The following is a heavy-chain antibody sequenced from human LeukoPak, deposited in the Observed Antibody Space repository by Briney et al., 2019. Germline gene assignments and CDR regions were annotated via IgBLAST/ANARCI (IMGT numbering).Heavy chain of an antibody. CDR1: GFTFNDYY. CDR3: ARAHYYYLYMDV. CDR2: ITSSGSTT. J-gene: IGHJ6*03. Sequence: GGSLRLSCAASGFTFNDYYMSWIRQAPGKGLEWISLITSSGSTTFYADSVKGRFTISRDNAKKSLYLQMNSLRAEDTALYYCARAHYYYLYMDVWGKGTTVTVSS. V-gene: IGHV3-11*04.